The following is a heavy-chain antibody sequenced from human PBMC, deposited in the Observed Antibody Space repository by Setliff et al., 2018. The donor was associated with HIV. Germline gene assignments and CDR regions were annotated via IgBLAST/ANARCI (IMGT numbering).Heavy chain of an antibody. J-gene: IGHJ4*02. CDR1: GDDINRDF. V-gene: IGHV4-59*01. Sequence: SETLSLTCSVSGDDINRDFWTWMRQPPGKGLEWIGYVQYVGPANYNPSLQSRPTLSIDTSKNQFSMKLISVTAADTAVYYCARGEPPASRSGLLYWGQGMLVTVSS. D-gene: IGHD3-22*01. CDR3: ARGEPPASRSGLLY. CDR2: VQYVGPA.